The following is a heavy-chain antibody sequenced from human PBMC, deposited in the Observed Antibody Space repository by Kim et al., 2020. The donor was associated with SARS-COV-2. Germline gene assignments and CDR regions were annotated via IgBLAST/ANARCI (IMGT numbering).Heavy chain of an antibody. CDR1: GASINNVGYY. Sequence: SETLSLTCTVSGASINNVGYYWSWIRQHPGKGLEWIGYIDYSGTTHYNPSLKRPVSISRDTSKNQFSLVVTSVTAADSAVYYCARDRSRLAAYYKDNWFDPWGQGIQVLVSS. J-gene: IGHJ5*02. V-gene: IGHV4-31*01. CDR2: IDYSGTT. D-gene: IGHD3-9*01. CDR3: ARDRSRLAAYYKDNWFDP.